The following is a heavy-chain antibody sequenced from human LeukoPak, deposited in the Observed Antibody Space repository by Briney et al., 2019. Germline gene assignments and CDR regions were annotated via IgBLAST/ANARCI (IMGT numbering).Heavy chain of an antibody. CDR3: TAPNYYDFDIRGYSPDAFHI. D-gene: IGHD3/OR15-3a*01. CDR2: ISYDGSDN. Sequence: GGSLRLSCASSGFTFSSYGMHWVRQAPGKGLEWVAVISYDGSDNYYADSVKGRFTISRDNSKNTLYLQTNSLRTEDAAIYYCTAPNYYDFDIRGYSPDAFHIWGQGTMVTVSS. CDR1: GFTFSSYG. V-gene: IGHV3-30*03. J-gene: IGHJ3*02.